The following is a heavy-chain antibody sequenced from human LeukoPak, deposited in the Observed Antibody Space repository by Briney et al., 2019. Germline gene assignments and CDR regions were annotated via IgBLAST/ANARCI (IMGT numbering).Heavy chain of an antibody. CDR3: ARAPRVATIWGDY. CDR1: GYSFTSYW. V-gene: IGHV5-10-1*01. Sequence: GESLRISCKGSGYSFTSYWISWVRQMPGKGLEWRGRIDPSDSYTNYSPSFQGHVTISADKTISTAYLQWSSLKASDTAMYYCARAPRVATIWGDYWGQGTLVTVSS. D-gene: IGHD5-12*01. J-gene: IGHJ4*02. CDR2: IDPSDSYT.